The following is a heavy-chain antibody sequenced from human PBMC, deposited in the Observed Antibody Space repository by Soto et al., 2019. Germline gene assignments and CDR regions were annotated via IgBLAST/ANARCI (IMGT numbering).Heavy chain of an antibody. CDR2: ISWNSDNM. V-gene: IGHV3-9*01. CDR3: AKDLYSNYGDAFDI. J-gene: IGHJ3*02. CDR1: GFTFDDYA. D-gene: IGHD4-4*01. Sequence: GGSLRLSCAASGFTFDDYAMHWVRQAPGKCLEWVSGISWNSDNMGYADSVKGRFTISRDNVKNSLYLQMNSLRAEDTALYYCAKDLYSNYGDAFDIWGQGXMVTV.